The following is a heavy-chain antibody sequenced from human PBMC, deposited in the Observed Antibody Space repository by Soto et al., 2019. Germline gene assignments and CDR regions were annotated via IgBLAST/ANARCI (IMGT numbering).Heavy chain of an antibody. CDR2: ISSSSSTI. J-gene: IGHJ4*02. V-gene: IGHV3-48*02. Sequence: EVQLVESGGGLVQPGGSLRLSCAASGFTFSSYSMNWVRQAPGKGLEWVSSISSSSSTIYYADSVKGRFTISRDNAKNSLYRQMNTLRDEDTAVYYCARDLSSIAARRFDYWGQGTLVTVSS. D-gene: IGHD6-6*01. CDR3: ARDLSSIAARRFDY. CDR1: GFTFSSYS.